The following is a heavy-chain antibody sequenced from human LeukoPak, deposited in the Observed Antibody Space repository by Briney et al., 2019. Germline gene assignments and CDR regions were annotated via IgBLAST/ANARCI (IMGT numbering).Heavy chain of an antibody. Sequence: WGSLRLSCAASGFTFSKYWMLWFRQAPRKGLQSVSRINTDGTVTTYADSVKGRFTVSRDNADNTMFLQMNSVRDEDTAVYYCATKQWLAPPPDSWGQGTPVTVSS. CDR1: GFTFSKYW. D-gene: IGHD6-19*01. CDR3: ATKQWLAPPPDS. J-gene: IGHJ4*02. V-gene: IGHV3-74*01. CDR2: INTDGTVT.